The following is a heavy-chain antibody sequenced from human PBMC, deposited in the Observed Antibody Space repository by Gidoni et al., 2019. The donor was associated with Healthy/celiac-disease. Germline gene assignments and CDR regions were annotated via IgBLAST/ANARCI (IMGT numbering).Heavy chain of an antibody. CDR1: GFTFSSYA. V-gene: IGHV3-23*01. D-gene: IGHD3-3*01. CDR2: ISGSGGST. CDR3: ARGSRGFGVVIDFDY. Sequence: EVQLLESGGGLVQPGGSLRLPWAASGFTFSSYAMSWVRPAPGKGLEWFSAISGSGGSTYYADSVKGRFTISRDNSKNTLYLQMNSLRAEDTAVYYCARGSRGFGVVIDFDYWGQGTLVTVSS. J-gene: IGHJ4*02.